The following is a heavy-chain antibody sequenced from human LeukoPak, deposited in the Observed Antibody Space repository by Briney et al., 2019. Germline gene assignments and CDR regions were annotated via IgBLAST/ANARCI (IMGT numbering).Heavy chain of an antibody. J-gene: IGHJ5*02. Sequence: SETLSLTCTVSGGSISSSSYYWGWIRQPPGKGLEWIGSIYYSGSTYYNPSLKSRVTISVDTSKNQFSLKLSSVTAADTAVYYCARCLWLGELLFWFDPWGQGTLVTVSS. CDR2: IYYSGST. D-gene: IGHD3-10*01. CDR1: GGSISSSSYY. V-gene: IGHV4-39*01. CDR3: ARCLWLGELLFWFDP.